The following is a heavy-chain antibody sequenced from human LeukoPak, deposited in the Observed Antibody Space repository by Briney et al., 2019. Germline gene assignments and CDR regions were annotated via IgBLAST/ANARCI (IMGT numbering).Heavy chain of an antibody. J-gene: IGHJ6*03. CDR1: GFTFDDYA. CDR3: ARGFNGGIAADTPYYYMDV. D-gene: IGHD6-13*01. V-gene: IGHV3-9*01. Sequence: GGSLRLSCAASGFTFDDYAMHWVRQAPGKGLEWVSGISWNNIAIGYADSVKGRFTISRDNSKNTLYLQMNSLRAEDTAVYYCARGFNGGIAADTPYYYMDVWGKGTTVTVSS. CDR2: ISWNNIAI.